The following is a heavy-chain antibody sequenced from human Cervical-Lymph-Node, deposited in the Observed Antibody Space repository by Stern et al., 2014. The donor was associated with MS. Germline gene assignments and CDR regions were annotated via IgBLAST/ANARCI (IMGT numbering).Heavy chain of an antibody. Sequence: QVQLQESGPGLVKPSQTLSLTCTVSGGSISTTGYYWSWIRQHPGQGLAWIGYIHYSGSTYYNPSLKSRGTISVDTSKNQFSLKLSSVTAADTALYYCARSDRLWGSFDYWGQGSLVTVSS. CDR1: GGSISTTGYY. D-gene: IGHD3-16*01. J-gene: IGHJ4*02. V-gene: IGHV4-31*03. CDR2: IHYSGST. CDR3: ARSDRLWGSFDY.